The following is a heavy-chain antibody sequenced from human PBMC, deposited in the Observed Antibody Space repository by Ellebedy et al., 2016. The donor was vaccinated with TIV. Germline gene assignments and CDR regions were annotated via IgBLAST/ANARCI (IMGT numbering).Heavy chain of an antibody. Sequence: MPSETLSLTCAVSGGSISSSNWWSWVRQPPGKGLEWIGEIYHSGSTNDNPSLTSRLTVSVDKSKNQFSLNLSSVTAADTAVYYCARGKNSGSYLSLDYWGQGTLVTVSS. J-gene: IGHJ4*02. D-gene: IGHD1-26*01. CDR2: IYHSGST. V-gene: IGHV4-4*02. CDR1: GGSISSSNW. CDR3: ARGKNSGSYLSLDY.